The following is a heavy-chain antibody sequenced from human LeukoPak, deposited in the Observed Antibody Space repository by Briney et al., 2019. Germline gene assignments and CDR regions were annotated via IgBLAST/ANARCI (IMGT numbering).Heavy chain of an antibody. CDR3: ARGEYYYDSSGYPTNDAFDI. Sequence: SQTLSLTCAVSGGSISSGGYSWSWIRQPLXQGLEWVGYIYHSGSTFYNPSLKSRVTISIDRSKNQFSLKLSSVTAADTAVYYCARGEYYYDSSGYPTNDAFDIWGQGAMVTVSS. CDR1: GGSISSGGYS. CDR2: IYHSGST. J-gene: IGHJ3*02. V-gene: IGHV4-30-2*01. D-gene: IGHD3-22*01.